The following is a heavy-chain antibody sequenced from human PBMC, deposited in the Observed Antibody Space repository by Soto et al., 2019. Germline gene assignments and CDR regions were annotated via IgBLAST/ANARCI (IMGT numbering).Heavy chain of an antibody. D-gene: IGHD6-19*01. CDR2: VYCSGSS. CDR1: GGSIDNSTYY. Sequence: SETLYLTCAVSGGSIDNSTYYWGWIRQPLGKGLEWIGRVYCSGSSYYSPSLKSRVAMSVDSSKNQFSLNLDSVTAADTAVYYCVSINAGGWYYFDYWGQGILVTVSS. CDR3: VSINAGGWYYFDY. J-gene: IGHJ4*02. V-gene: IGHV4-39*01.